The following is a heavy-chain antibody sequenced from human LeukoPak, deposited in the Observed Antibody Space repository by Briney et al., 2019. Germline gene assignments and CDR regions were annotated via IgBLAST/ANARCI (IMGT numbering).Heavy chain of an antibody. CDR2: IRAYNGNT. CDR1: GYTFTSYG. Sequence: AAVKVSCKASGYTFTSYGISWVRPAPRQGLEWMGWIRAYNGNTNYAQKLQGRVTMTTDTSTSTAYMELRSLRSDDTAVYYCARDGKVAAAGTLAYYYGMDVWGQGTTVTVSS. CDR3: ARDGKVAAAGTLAYYYGMDV. D-gene: IGHD6-13*01. J-gene: IGHJ6*02. V-gene: IGHV1-18*01.